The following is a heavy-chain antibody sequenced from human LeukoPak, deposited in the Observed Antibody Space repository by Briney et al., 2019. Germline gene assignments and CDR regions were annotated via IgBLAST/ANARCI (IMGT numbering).Heavy chain of an antibody. CDR1: GYTFTGYY. J-gene: IGHJ6*02. CDR2: INPNSGGT. Sequence: ASVKVSCKASGYTFTGYYMHWVRQAPGQGLERMGWINPNSGGTNYAQKFQGRVTMTRDTSISTAYMELSRLRSDDTAVYYCARDYDILTGYYRSYYYGMDVWGQGTTVTVSS. CDR3: ARDYDILTGYYRSYYYGMDV. D-gene: IGHD3-9*01. V-gene: IGHV1-2*02.